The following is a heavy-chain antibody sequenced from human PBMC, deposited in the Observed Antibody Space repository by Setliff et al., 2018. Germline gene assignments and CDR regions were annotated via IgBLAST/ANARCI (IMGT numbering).Heavy chain of an antibody. V-gene: IGHV4-34*01. Sequence: SETLSLTCTVSGGSISSYYWSWIRQPPGKGLEWIGEINHSGSTNYNPSLKSRVTISVDKSKNQFSLKLSSVTAADTAVYYCARDGGEYWGQGTLVTVSS. CDR2: INHSGST. CDR1: GGSISSYY. CDR3: ARDGGEY. J-gene: IGHJ4*02. D-gene: IGHD3-16*01.